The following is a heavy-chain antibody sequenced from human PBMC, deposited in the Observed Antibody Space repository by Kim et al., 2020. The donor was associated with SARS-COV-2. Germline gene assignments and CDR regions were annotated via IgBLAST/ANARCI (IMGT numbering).Heavy chain of an antibody. D-gene: IGHD2-15*01. CDR2: INAGNGNT. CDR3: ARGYCSGGDCYSATDY. Sequence: ASVKVSCKASGYTFTSYAMHWGRQAPGQRLEWMGWINAGNGNTKYSQKFQGRVTITRDTSASTAYMELSSLRSEDTAVYYCARGYCSGGDCYSATDYWGQGTLGAVSS. J-gene: IGHJ4*02. CDR1: GYTFTSYA. V-gene: IGHV1-3*01.